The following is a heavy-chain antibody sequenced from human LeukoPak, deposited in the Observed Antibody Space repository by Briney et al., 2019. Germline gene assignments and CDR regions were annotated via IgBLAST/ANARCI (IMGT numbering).Heavy chain of an antibody. CDR1: GFTFTTYS. CDR2: ISYDGSNK. D-gene: IGHD3-22*01. V-gene: IGHV3-30*03. CDR3: ARGRGVTMTEKYFQH. J-gene: IGHJ1*01. Sequence: GGSLRLSCAASGFTFTTYSMNWVRQAPGKGLEWVAVISYDGSNKYYADSVKGRFTISRDNAKNTLYLQMNSLRAEDTAVYYCARGRGVTMTEKYFQHWGQGTLVTVSS.